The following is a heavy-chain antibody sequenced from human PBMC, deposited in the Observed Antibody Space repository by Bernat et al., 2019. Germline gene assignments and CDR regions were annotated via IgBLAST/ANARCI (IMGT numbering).Heavy chain of an antibody. CDR1: GFTFSSYA. D-gene: IGHD6-13*01. V-gene: IGHV3-23*01. J-gene: IGHJ4*02. Sequence: EVQLLESGGGLVQPGGSLRLSCAASGFTFSSYAMSWVRQAPGKGLEWVSAISGSGGSTYYADSVKGRFTISRDNSKNTLYLQMNSLRAEDTAVYYCANLWGQQLVPPDYWGQGTLVTVSS. CDR2: ISGSGGST. CDR3: ANLWGQQLVPPDY.